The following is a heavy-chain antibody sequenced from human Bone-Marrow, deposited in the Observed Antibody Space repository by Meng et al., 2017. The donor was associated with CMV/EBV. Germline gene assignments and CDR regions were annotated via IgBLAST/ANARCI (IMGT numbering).Heavy chain of an antibody. J-gene: IGHJ4*02. CDR2: ISSSGSMK. D-gene: IGHD5-12*01. CDR1: GFTFSSYE. Sequence: GGSLRLSCAASGFTFSSYEMNWVRQAPGKGLEWISYISSSGSMKYYADSVKGRFIISRDNAKNSLFLQMNSLIAEDTAIYYCARDGVGYGAYWYFDYWGEGTRVTVSS. V-gene: IGHV3-48*03. CDR3: ARDGVGYGAYWYFDY.